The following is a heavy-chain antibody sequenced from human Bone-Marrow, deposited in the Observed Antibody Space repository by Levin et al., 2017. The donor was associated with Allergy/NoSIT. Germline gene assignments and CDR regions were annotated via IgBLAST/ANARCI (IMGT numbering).Heavy chain of an antibody. V-gene: IGHV3-21*01. Sequence: GESLKISCAASGFTFSSYSMNWVRQAPGKGLEWVSSISSSSSYIYYADSVKGRFTISRDNAKNSLYLQMNSLRAEDTAVYYCARGRVGYCSSTSCRPGYFDYWGQGTLVTVSS. J-gene: IGHJ4*02. CDR3: ARGRVGYCSSTSCRPGYFDY. CDR1: GFTFSSYS. D-gene: IGHD2-2*01. CDR2: ISSSSSYI.